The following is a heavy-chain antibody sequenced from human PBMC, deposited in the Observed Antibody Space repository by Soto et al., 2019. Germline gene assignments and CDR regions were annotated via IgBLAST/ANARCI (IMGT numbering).Heavy chain of an antibody. CDR2: ISYDGSNK. D-gene: IGHD5-18*01. CDR1: GFTFSSYG. J-gene: IGHJ6*02. Sequence: QVQLVESGGGVVQPGRSLRLSCAASGFTFSSYGMHWVRQAPGKGLEWVAVISYDGSNKYYADSVKGRFTISRDNSKNTLYLQMNSLRAEDTAVYYCAKGLKPFGYSYGYYYYYGMDVWGQGTTVTVSS. V-gene: IGHV3-30*18. CDR3: AKGLKPFGYSYGYYYYYGMDV.